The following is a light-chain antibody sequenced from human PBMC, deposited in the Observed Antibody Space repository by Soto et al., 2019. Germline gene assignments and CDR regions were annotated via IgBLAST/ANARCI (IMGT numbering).Light chain of an antibody. Sequence: DIVMTQSPLSLPVTPGEPASISCRSSQILLHSNGYNYLDWYLQKPGQSPQLLIYLGSNRSSGVPDGFSGSGSGTDFTLKISRVEAEDVGVYYCMQGTHWPITFGQGTRLEIK. CDR2: LGS. V-gene: IGKV2-28*01. CDR3: MQGTHWPIT. J-gene: IGKJ5*01. CDR1: QILLHSNGYNY.